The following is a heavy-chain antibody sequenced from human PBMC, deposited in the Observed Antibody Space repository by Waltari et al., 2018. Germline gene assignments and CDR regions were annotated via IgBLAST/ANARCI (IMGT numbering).Heavy chain of an antibody. J-gene: IGHJ5*01. CDR1: GFSLRRYW. V-gene: IGHV3-7*01. D-gene: IGHD4-17*01. Sequence: EVHLVESGGGLVQPGGSLSLSCAASGFSLRRYWMSWVRQAPGKGLEWVANINQDGKKLYVDSVEGRFTISRDNAKNSLYLQMNSLRAEDTAVYYCARDQMVTVTDDNWFDSWGQGNLVTVSS. CDR2: INQDGKK. CDR3: ARDQMVTVTDDNWFDS.